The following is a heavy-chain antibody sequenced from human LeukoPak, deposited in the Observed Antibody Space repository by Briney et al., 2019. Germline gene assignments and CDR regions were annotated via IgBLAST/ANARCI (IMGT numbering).Heavy chain of an antibody. CDR3: AKDLLGSSYDY. J-gene: IGHJ4*02. Sequence: GGSLRLSCAASGFTFSSHWMHWVRQAPGKGLEWVSSIIGSAGSTYYADSVKGRFTISRDNSKNMLFLQMNGLRAEDTAVYYCAKDLLGSSYDYWGQGTLVTVSS. D-gene: IGHD6-13*01. CDR2: IIGSAGST. V-gene: IGHV3-23*01. CDR1: GFTFSSHW.